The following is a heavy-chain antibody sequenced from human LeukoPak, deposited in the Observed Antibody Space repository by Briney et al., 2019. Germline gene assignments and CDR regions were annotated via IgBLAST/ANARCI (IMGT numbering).Heavy chain of an antibody. J-gene: IGHJ6*02. Sequence: SQTLSLTCTVSGGSISSGDYYWSWIRQPPGKGLEWIGYIYYSGSTYYNPSLKSRVTISVDTSKNRFSLKLSSVTAADTAVYYCARSNYYDFWSGYGMDVWGQGTTVTVSS. CDR1: GGSISSGDYY. D-gene: IGHD3-3*01. CDR3: ARSNYYDFWSGYGMDV. CDR2: IYYSGST. V-gene: IGHV4-30-4*01.